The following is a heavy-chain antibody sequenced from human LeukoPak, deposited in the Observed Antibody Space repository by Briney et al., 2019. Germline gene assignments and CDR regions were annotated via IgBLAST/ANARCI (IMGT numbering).Heavy chain of an antibody. D-gene: IGHD1-26*01. J-gene: IGHJ4*02. Sequence: GGSLRLSCAASGFTVSTNYMTWVRQAPGKGLDWVSIINTGGYTYYIDSVKGRFTISRDDSRNTLYLQMNSLRGDDTAVYYCAKDVGKWESLHFFDYWGQGTLVTVSS. CDR1: GFTVSTNY. CDR3: AKDVGKWESLHFFDY. CDR2: INTGGYT. V-gene: IGHV3-53*01.